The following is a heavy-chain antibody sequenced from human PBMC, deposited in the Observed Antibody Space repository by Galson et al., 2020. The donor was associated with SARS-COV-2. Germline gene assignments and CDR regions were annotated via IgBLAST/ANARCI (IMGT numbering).Heavy chain of an antibody. J-gene: IGHJ4*02. D-gene: IGHD5-18*01. CDR2: ISSSSSYI. V-gene: IGHV3-21*01. CDR1: GFTFSSYS. Sequence: GESLKISCAASGFTFSSYSMNWVRQAPGKGLEWVSSISSSSSYIYYADSVKGRFTISRDNAKNSLYLQMHSLRAEDSAVYYCAREVYSYGFFYWGQGTLLTVSS. CDR3: AREVYSYGFFY.